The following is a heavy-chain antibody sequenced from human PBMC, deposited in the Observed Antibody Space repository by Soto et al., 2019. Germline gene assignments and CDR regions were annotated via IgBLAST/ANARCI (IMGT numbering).Heavy chain of an antibody. CDR2: VSYDGSIK. V-gene: IGHV3-30*18. D-gene: IGHD6-19*01. CDR3: AKDGSHLAVAGTSPTSYFYGLAV. J-gene: IGHJ6*02. CDR1: GFTFSVYG. Sequence: QVQLVESGGGVVQPGRSLRLSCAASGFTFSVYGMHCVRQAPGKGLEWVALVSYDGSIKYYADSVKGRFTISRDNSKNTLYLQMNSLRVEDTAVYYCAKDGSHLAVAGTSPTSYFYGLAVWGQGTTVTVSS.